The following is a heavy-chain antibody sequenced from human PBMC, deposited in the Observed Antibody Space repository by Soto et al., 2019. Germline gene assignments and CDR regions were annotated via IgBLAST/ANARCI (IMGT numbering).Heavy chain of an antibody. CDR2: ISGSGGST. D-gene: IGHD2-2*01. CDR1: GITFTAYA. Sequence: EVQLLESGGGLVQPGGSLRLSCAASGITFTAYAMSWVRQAPGKGLEWVSSISGSGGSTYYADSVKGRLTISRDNSKNTLYLQMNSLRAEDTAVYYCATIIIQAATNFYWGQGTLVTVSS. CDR3: ATIIIQAATNFY. V-gene: IGHV3-23*01. J-gene: IGHJ4*02.